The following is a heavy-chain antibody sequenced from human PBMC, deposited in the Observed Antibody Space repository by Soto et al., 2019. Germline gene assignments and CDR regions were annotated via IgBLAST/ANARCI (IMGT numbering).Heavy chain of an antibody. CDR2: IYYSGST. V-gene: IGHV4-59*01. CDR1: GGSISSYY. J-gene: IGHJ4*02. CDR3: ARDSEVAGTFDY. D-gene: IGHD6-19*01. Sequence: PSETLSLTCTVSGGSISSYYWSWIRQPPGKGLEWIGYIYYSGSTNYNPSLKSRVTISVDTSKNQFSLKLSSVTAADTAVYYCARDSEVAGTFDYWGQGTLVTGSS.